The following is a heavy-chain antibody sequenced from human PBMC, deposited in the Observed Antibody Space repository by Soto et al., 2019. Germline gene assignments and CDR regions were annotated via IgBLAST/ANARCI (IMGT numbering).Heavy chain of an antibody. J-gene: IGHJ4*02. CDR3: AGTNYYDSSGYREY. V-gene: IGHV3-30*03. Sequence: GGSLRLSCAASGFTFSSYGMHWVRQAPGKGLEWVAVISYDGSNKYYADSVKGRFTISRDNSKNSLYLQMNSLRAEDTAVYYCAGTNYYDSSGYREYWGQGTLVTVSS. CDR2: ISYDGSNK. CDR1: GFTFSSYG. D-gene: IGHD3-22*01.